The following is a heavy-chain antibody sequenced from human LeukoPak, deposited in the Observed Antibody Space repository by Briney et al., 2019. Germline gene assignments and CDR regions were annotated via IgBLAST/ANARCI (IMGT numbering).Heavy chain of an antibody. D-gene: IGHD2-2*01. J-gene: IGHJ4*02. Sequence: SETLSLTCTVSGGSISSYYWSWIRQPPGKGLEWIGEINHSGSTNYNPSLKSRVTISVDTSKNQFSLKLSSVTAADTAVYYCAKHIVVVPAAMDYFDYWGQGTLVTVSS. V-gene: IGHV4-34*01. CDR3: AKHIVVVPAAMDYFDY. CDR1: GGSISSYY. CDR2: INHSGST.